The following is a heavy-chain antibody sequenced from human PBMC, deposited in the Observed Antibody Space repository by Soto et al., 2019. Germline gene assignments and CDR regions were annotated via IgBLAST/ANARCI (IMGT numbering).Heavy chain of an antibody. Sequence: GGSLRLSCSASGFTFSSYAMHWVRQAPGKGLEYVSAISSNGGSTYYADSVKGRFTISRDNSKNTLYLQMSSLRAEDTAVYYCEGSYGYGGIYWGQGTLVTVSS. CDR1: GFTFSSYA. CDR2: ISSNGGST. V-gene: IGHV3-64D*08. J-gene: IGHJ4*02. CDR3: EGSYGYGGIY. D-gene: IGHD5-18*01.